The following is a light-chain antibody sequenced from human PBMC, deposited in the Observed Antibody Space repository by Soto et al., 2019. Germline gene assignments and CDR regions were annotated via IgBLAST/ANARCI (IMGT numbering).Light chain of an antibody. CDR3: QQTYNTPRT. CDR1: QGISSY. Sequence: AIRMTQSPSSFSASTGDRVTITCRASQGISSYLAWYQQKPGKAPKLLIYAASTLQSGVPSRFSGSGSGTDFALTISSLQVEDFAAYYCQQTYNTPRTFGQGTRLEIK. V-gene: IGKV1-8*01. CDR2: AAS. J-gene: IGKJ5*01.